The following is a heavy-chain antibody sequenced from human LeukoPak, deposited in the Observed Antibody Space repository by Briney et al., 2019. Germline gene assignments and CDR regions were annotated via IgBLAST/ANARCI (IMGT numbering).Heavy chain of an antibody. CDR1: GFTFSSYW. V-gene: IGHV3-7*01. J-gene: IGHJ5*02. Sequence: GGSLRLSCAASGFTFSSYWMSWFRQAPGKGLEGVANIKQDGSEKYYGDSVKGRFTISRDNAKNSLYIQMNSLRAEDTAVYYCARDDCSSISCYHNWFDPWGQGTLVTVSS. CDR2: IKQDGSEK. D-gene: IGHD2-2*01. CDR3: ARDDCSSISCYHNWFDP.